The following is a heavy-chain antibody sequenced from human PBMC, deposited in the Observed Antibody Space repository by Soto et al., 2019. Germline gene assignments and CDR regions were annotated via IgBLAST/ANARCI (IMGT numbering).Heavy chain of an antibody. CDR1: GVSISSGGYS. J-gene: IGHJ4*02. Sequence: SETLSLTCAVSGVSISSGGYSWSWIRQPPGKGLEWIGYMYHSGSTYYNPSLKSRVTISIDRSKNQFSLKLSSVTAADTAVYYCARGLISGSQYSGGWYYFDSWGQGTQVTVSS. CDR2: MYHSGST. CDR3: ARGLISGSQYSGGWYYFDS. V-gene: IGHV4-30-2*01. D-gene: IGHD1-26*01.